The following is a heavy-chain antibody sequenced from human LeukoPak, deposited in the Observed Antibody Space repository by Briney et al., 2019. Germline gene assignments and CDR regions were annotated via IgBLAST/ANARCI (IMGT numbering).Heavy chain of an antibody. J-gene: IGHJ3*02. CDR3: AKGLEVGWVRSFNI. Sequence: GGSLRLSCAASGFTFSSYTMSWVRQAPGKGLEWVSGIIGSDSSTYYADSVKGRFTISRDNSKNTLYLQMNSLRDEDAATYYCAKGLEVGWVRSFNIWGQGTMVTVSS. D-gene: IGHD2-2*03. V-gene: IGHV3-23*01. CDR1: GFTFSSYT. CDR2: IIGSDSST.